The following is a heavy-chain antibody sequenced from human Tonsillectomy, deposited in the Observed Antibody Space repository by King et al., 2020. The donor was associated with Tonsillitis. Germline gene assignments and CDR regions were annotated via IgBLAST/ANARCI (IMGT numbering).Heavy chain of an antibody. J-gene: IGHJ6*02. Sequence: VQLVESGGGLVQPGGSLRLSCAASGFTFSNYAMSWVRQAPGKGLECVSAISGRDGSTYYADSVKGRFTISRDNSKNTLYLQMDSLRAEDTAVYYCAKTSYSSSFGMDVWGQGTTVTVSS. D-gene: IGHD6-6*01. CDR2: ISGRDGST. V-gene: IGHV3-23*04. CDR3: AKTSYSSSFGMDV. CDR1: GFTFSNYA.